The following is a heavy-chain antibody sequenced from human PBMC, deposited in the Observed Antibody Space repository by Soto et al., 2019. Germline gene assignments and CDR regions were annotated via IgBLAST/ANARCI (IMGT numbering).Heavy chain of an antibody. V-gene: IGHV1-69*06. D-gene: IGHD5-18*01. CDR2: IIPFFET. CDR3: ATAQDVPSYGYDY. J-gene: IGHJ4*02. CDR1: GDTFSSYA. Sequence: SVKVSCKASGDTFSSYAISLVRQAPGQGLEWMGGIIPFFETIYAQKFQGRVTMTEDTSTDTAYMELSSLRSEDTAVYYCATAQDVPSYGYDYWGQGTLVNASS.